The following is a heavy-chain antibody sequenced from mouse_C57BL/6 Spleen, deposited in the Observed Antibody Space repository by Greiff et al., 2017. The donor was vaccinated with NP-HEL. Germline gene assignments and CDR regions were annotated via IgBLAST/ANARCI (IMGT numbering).Heavy chain of an antibody. CDR2: IDPSDSDT. Sequence: VQLQQPGAELVMPGASVKLSCKASGYTFTSYWMHWVKQRPGQGLEWIGEIDPSDSDTNYNHKFKGKSTLTVDKSSSTAYMQLSSLTSEDSAVYYCARARSYHFDYWGQGTTLTVSS. J-gene: IGHJ2*01. CDR3: ARARSYHFDY. V-gene: IGHV1-69*01. CDR1: GYTFTSYW. D-gene: IGHD1-1*01.